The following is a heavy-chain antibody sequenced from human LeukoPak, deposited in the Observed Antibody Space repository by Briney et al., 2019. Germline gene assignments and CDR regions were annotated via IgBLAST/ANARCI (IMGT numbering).Heavy chain of an antibody. D-gene: IGHD3-10*01. CDR3: ARGFGSGSYWHNWFDP. CDR2: TSYDGSNK. CDR1: GFTFKNYA. Sequence: PGGSLTLSCAASGFTFKNYALHWLRQAPGKGLAWVSFTSYDGSNKYYADSVKGRFTTSRDNSNNTLYLQMSSLRGDDTAVYYCARGFGSGSYWHNWFDPWGQGTLVTVSS. V-gene: IGHV3-30-3*01. J-gene: IGHJ5*02.